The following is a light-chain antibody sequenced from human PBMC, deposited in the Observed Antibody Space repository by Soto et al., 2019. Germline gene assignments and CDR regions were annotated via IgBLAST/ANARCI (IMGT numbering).Light chain of an antibody. J-gene: IGKJ1*01. Sequence: DIQMTQSAYTVDACVGGRVTITCRASQSISSWLAWYQPKPGKAPKFMIYKASGLESGVPSRFGGSSYGTECTLTISCLQSDDVAPYYCEQSNSYSGTLTQGTKVDIK. CDR3: EQSNSYSGT. CDR2: KAS. CDR1: QSISSW. V-gene: IGKV1-5*03.